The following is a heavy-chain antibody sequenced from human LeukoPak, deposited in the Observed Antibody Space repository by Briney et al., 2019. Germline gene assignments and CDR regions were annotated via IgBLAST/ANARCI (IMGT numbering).Heavy chain of an antibody. J-gene: IGHJ5*02. CDR3: ARDVPHNWFDT. CDR2: INSDGGGA. V-gene: IGHV3-74*01. CDR1: GSTFGNNW. Sequence: GGSLRLSCAASGSTFGNNWMHWVRQGPGTGLVWISRINSDGGGAIYADSVKGRFTVSRDNAKNTLYLQMNSLRAEDTAVYYCARDVPHNWFDTWGQGTLVTVSS.